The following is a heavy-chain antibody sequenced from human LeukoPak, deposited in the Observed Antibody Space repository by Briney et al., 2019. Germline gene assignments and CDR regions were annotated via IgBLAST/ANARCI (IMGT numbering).Heavy chain of an antibody. J-gene: IGHJ3*02. CDR1: GGSFSGYY. CDR3: ASLQETRAFDI. Sequence: SETLSLTCAVYGGSFSGYYWSWIRQPPGKGLEWIGEINHSGSTNYNPSLKSRVTISVDTPKNQFSLKLSSVTAADTAVYYCASLQETRAFDIWGQGTMVTVSS. V-gene: IGHV4-34*01. CDR2: INHSGST.